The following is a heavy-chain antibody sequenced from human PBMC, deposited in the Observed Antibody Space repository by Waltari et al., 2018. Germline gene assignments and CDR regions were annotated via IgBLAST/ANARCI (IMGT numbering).Heavy chain of an antibody. V-gene: IGHV3-30*18. Sequence: QVQLVESGGGVVQPGTSLRLSCAASGFTFSSYGMHWARQAPGKGVEWVAVISYDGSHKYYADSVKGRFTLSRDNSKNTLYLQMSSLRAEDTAVYYCAKDFKRGYTGYNSFFDYWGQGTLVTVSS. CDR2: ISYDGSHK. CDR1: GFTFSSYG. D-gene: IGHD5-12*01. CDR3: AKDFKRGYTGYNSFFDY. J-gene: IGHJ4*02.